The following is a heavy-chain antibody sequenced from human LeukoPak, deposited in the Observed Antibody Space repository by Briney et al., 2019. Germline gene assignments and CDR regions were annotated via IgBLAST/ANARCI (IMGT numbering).Heavy chain of an antibody. CDR3: AKGGGSYSTPLDY. CDR1: GFTFSSYA. J-gene: IGHJ4*02. D-gene: IGHD1-26*01. V-gene: IGHV3-23*01. CDR2: ISGSGGST. Sequence: GGSLRLSCAASGFTFSSYAMSWVRQAPGKGLEWVSAISGSGGSTYYADSVKGRFTISRDNSKNTLYLQMNSLRAEDTVVYYCAKGGGSYSTPLDYWGQGTLVTVSS.